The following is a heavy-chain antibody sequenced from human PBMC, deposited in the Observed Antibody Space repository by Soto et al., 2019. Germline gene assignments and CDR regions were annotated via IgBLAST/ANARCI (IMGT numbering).Heavy chain of an antibody. Sequence: VQLVESGGGLVQPGGSLRISCAASGFTFSDQYTDWVRQAPGKGLEWVGYIYYSGSTNYNPSLKSRVTISVDTSKNQFSLKLSSVTAADTAVYYCARDTGGGNPFDYWGQGTLVTVSS. J-gene: IGHJ4*02. CDR2: IYYSGST. CDR1: GFTFSDQY. V-gene: IGHV4-59*11. D-gene: IGHD2-8*02. CDR3: ARDTGGGNPFDY.